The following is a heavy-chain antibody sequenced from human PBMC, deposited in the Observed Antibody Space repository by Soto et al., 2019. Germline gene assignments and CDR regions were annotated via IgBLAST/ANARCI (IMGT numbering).Heavy chain of an antibody. CDR3: AKEYDIVTGSDH. CDR2: IRGGGGRT. J-gene: IGHJ4*02. CDR1: GFTCGNYA. D-gene: IGHD3-9*01. Sequence: PGRSLRLSSAASGFTCGNYAMTWVRQAPGKGLEWLSYIRGGGGRTYYADSVKGRFSSSRDNSKSMLYLEINSLRTEDTAVYFCAKEYDIVTGSDHWGQGTVVTVCS. V-gene: IGHV3-23*01.